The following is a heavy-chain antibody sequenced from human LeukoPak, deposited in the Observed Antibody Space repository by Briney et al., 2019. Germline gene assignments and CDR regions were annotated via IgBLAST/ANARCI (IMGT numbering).Heavy chain of an antibody. Sequence: GASVKVSCKASGYTFTGYYIHWVRHAPGQGLEWMGRINPNSDGTNYAQSFQGRVTMTTDTSINTAYMELSRLRSDDTAVYYCARAVYGSNANYMDVWGKGTTVTVSS. J-gene: IGHJ6*03. CDR2: INPNSDGT. D-gene: IGHD3-22*01. CDR3: ARAVYGSNANYMDV. CDR1: GYTFTGYY. V-gene: IGHV1-2*06.